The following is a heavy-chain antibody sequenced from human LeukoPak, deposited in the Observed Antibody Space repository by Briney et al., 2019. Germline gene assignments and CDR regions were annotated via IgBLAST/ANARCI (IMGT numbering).Heavy chain of an antibody. V-gene: IGHV3-21*01. CDR1: GFTFSSYS. CDR2: ISSSSSYI. CDR3: ASLPADYGDPVDY. D-gene: IGHD4-17*01. Sequence: GGSLRLSCAASGFTFSSYSMNWVRQAPGKGLEWVSSISSSSSYIYYADSVKGRFTISRDNAKNSLYLQMNSLRAEDTAVYYCASLPADYGDPVDYWGQGTLVTVSS. J-gene: IGHJ4*02.